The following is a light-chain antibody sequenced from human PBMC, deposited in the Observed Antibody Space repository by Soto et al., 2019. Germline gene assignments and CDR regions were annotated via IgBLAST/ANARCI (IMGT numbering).Light chain of an antibody. J-gene: IGKJ2*01. CDR2: GAS. CDR1: QTVYNNY. Sequence: EIVLTQSPGTLSLSPGEGASLSCKASQTVYNNYVAWYQHKPGRSPRLLIYGASSRAAAIPERFSGSGSGTDFTLTISRLEPEDFAIYYCQQYGSSVYTFGRGTTVEI. V-gene: IGKV3-20*01. CDR3: QQYGSSVYT.